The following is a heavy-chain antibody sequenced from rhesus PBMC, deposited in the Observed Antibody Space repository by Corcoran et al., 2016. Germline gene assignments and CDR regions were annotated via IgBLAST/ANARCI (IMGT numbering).Heavy chain of an antibody. CDR3: VRGFYGWES. J-gene: IGHJ6*01. Sequence: EVQLVESGGGLVQPGGSLRLSCEASGFTFSTYGIHWVRQAPGKGLDWVAVISFDESKKYYADYMKDRFTISRDNYKNMVYLQMNNLKLEDTAVYYCVRGFYGWESWGQGVVVTVSS. CDR2: ISFDESKK. CDR1: GFTFSTYG. V-gene: IGHV3-54*02.